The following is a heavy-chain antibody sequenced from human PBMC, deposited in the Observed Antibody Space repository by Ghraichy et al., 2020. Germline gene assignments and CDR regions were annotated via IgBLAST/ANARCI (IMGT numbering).Heavy chain of an antibody. Sequence: ASVKVSCKASGYTFTTYGISWVRQAPGQGLEWMGWISAYYGDTKYAQNFQGRVTLTRDTYTTTAYMELRSLRSDDTAVYYCVREGQNGDYVHFQYWCQGTLVSVSS. J-gene: IGHJ1*01. CDR2: ISAYYGDT. CDR3: VREGQNGDYVHFQY. D-gene: IGHD4-17*01. CDR1: GYTFTTYG. V-gene: IGHV1-18*01.